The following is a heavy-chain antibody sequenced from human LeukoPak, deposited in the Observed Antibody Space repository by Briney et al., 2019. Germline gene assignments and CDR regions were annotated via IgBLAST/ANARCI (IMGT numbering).Heavy chain of an antibody. Sequence: GGSLRLSCAASGFTLSSHWMSWVRQAPGKGLEWVANIQRDGSQKNYVDSVKGRFTISRDNAKNSLFLEMNSLRVEDTAMYYCARDMSSAAAFWFDPWGQGTLVTVSS. CDR3: ARDMSSAAAFWFDP. V-gene: IGHV3-7*01. D-gene: IGHD6-25*01. CDR2: IQRDGSQK. CDR1: GFTLSSHW. J-gene: IGHJ5*02.